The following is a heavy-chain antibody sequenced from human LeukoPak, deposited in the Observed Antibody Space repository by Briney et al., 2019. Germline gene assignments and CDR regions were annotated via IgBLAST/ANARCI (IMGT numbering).Heavy chain of an antibody. CDR3: AKLVPSDDFWSGYLGWFDP. D-gene: IGHD3-3*01. CDR2: ISGSGGST. V-gene: IGHV3-23*01. J-gene: IGHJ5*02. CDR1: GFTISNYW. Sequence: PGGSLRLSCAASGFTISNYWMSWVRQAPGKGLEWVSAISGSGGSTYYADSVKGRFTISRDNSKNTLYLQMNSLRAEDTAVYYCAKLVPSDDFWSGYLGWFDPWGQGTLVTVSS.